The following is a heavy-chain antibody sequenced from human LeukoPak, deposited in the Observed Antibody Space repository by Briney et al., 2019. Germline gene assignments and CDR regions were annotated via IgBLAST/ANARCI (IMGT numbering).Heavy chain of an antibody. V-gene: IGHV3-48*03. CDR1: GFTFSSYE. CDR3: ARGGLIQRHAFDI. Sequence: PGGSLRLSCAASGFTFSSYEMNWVRQAPGKGLEWVSYISSSGSTIYHADSVKGRFTIPRDNAKNSLYLQMNSLRGEDTALYYCARGGLIQRHAFDIWGQGTMVTVSS. D-gene: IGHD1-1*01. J-gene: IGHJ3*02. CDR2: ISSSGSTI.